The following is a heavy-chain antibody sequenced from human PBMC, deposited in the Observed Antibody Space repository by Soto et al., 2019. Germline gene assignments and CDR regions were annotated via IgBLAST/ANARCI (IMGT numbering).Heavy chain of an antibody. J-gene: IGHJ6*02. CDR2: IYYSGST. CDR3: ARAVGGNTYYDYYGMDV. V-gene: IGHV4-39*01. D-gene: IGHD6-19*01. Sequence: SQTLSLPCTFSVSSIISSSYYWGWIRQPPGKGLEWIGSIYYSGSTYYNPSLKSRVTISVDTSKNQFSLKLSSVTAADTAVYYCARAVGGNTYYDYYGMDVWGQGTTVTAP. CDR1: VSSIISSSYY.